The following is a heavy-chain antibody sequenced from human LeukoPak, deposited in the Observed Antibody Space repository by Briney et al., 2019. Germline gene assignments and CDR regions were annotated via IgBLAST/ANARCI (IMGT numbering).Heavy chain of an antibody. J-gene: IGHJ4*02. CDR1: GGSISSYY. Sequence: SETLSLTCTVSGGSISSYYWSWIRQPPGKGLEWIGYIYYSGSTNYNPSLKSRVTIPVDTSKNQFSLKLSPVTAADTAVYYCASRDGYNGSFDYWGQGTLVTVSS. CDR3: ASRDGYNGSFDY. V-gene: IGHV4-59*01. CDR2: IYYSGST. D-gene: IGHD5-24*01.